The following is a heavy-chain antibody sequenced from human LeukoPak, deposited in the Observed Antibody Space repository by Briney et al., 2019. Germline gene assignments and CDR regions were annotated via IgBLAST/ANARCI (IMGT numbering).Heavy chain of an antibody. J-gene: IGHJ6*02. CDR2: ISSSSSYI. D-gene: IGHD2-2*02. V-gene: IGHV3-21*01. CDR1: GFTFSSYS. CDR3: ARVCSSTSCYRGYYYGMDV. Sequence: GGSLRLSCAASGFTFSSYSMNWVRQAPGKGLEWVSSISSSSSYIYYADSVKGRFTISRDNAKNSLYLQMNSLRAEDTAVYYCARVCSSTSCYRGYYYGMDVWGQGTTVTVSS.